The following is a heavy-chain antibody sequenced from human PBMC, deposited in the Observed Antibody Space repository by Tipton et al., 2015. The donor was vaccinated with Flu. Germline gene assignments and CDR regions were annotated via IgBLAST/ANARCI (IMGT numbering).Heavy chain of an antibody. CDR1: GFTFSSYW. CDR2: IKEDGSEK. J-gene: IGHJ4*02. D-gene: IGHD6-13*01. Sequence: SLRLSCAASGFTFSSYWLTWVRQAPGKGLEWVANIKEDGSEKYYADSVKGRFTISRDNAKNSLFLQMNSMRDEDTAVYTCARDQSIAAAGKDSWGQGALVTISP. CDR3: ARDQSIAAAGKDS. V-gene: IGHV3-7*01.